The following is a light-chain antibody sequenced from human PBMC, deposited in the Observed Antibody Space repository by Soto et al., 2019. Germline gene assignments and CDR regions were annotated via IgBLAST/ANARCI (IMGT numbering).Light chain of an antibody. J-gene: IGLJ3*02. Sequence: QSVLTQPPSVSAAPGQKVTISCSGSSSNIGNNYVSWYQQLPGTAPKLLIYENNKRPSGIPDRFSGSKSGTSATLGITGLQTGDEADYYCGTWDSSLSAWVFGGATKVTVL. CDR3: GTWDSSLSAWV. CDR2: ENN. V-gene: IGLV1-51*02. CDR1: SSNIGNNY.